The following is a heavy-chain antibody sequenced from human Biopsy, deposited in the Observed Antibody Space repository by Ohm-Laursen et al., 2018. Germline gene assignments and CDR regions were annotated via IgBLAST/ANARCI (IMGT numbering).Heavy chain of an antibody. J-gene: IGHJ4*02. D-gene: IGHD3-3*01. CDR2: VYYSGST. V-gene: IGHV4-39*01. Sequence: PGTLSLTCSVSGGSISSRNHYWGWLRQPPGEGLEWIGHVYYSGSTFYNSSLESRVTVSVDTSKNQFHLRLTSMSASDTAVYYCARHSLDDFWSGAHYYFDYWGLGTLVTVSS. CDR1: GGSISSRNHY. CDR3: ARHSLDDFWSGAHYYFDY.